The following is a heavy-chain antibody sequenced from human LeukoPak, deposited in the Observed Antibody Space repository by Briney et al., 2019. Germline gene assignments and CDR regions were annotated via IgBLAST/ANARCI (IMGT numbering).Heavy chain of an antibody. Sequence: PGGSLKLSCAASGFTFSSYGMHWVRQAPGKGLEWVAVISYDGSNKYYADSVKGRFTISRDNSKNTLYLQMNSLRAEDTAVYYCAKDAWYEGLDYFDYWGQGTLVTVSS. V-gene: IGHV3-30*18. D-gene: IGHD2-15*01. CDR3: AKDAWYEGLDYFDY. CDR1: GFTFSSYG. CDR2: ISYDGSNK. J-gene: IGHJ4*02.